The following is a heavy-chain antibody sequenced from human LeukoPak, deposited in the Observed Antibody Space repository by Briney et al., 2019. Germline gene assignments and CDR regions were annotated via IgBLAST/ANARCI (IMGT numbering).Heavy chain of an antibody. J-gene: IGHJ4*02. Sequence: AASVKVSCKVSGYTLTELSMHWVRQAPGKGLEWMGGFDPEDGETIYAQKFQGRVTITADKSTSTAYMELSSLRSEDTAVYYCARGEADGYEDDYWGQGTLVTVSS. CDR3: ARGEADGYEDDY. D-gene: IGHD5-12*01. V-gene: IGHV1-24*01. CDR1: GYTLTELS. CDR2: FDPEDGET.